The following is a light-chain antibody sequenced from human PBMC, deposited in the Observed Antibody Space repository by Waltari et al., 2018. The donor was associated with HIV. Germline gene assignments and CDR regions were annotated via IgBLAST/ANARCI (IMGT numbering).Light chain of an antibody. CDR3: SSYAGSIILWV. CDR1: SSDVGGYHF. CDR2: EGS. Sequence: QSALTQPPSASGSPGQSVTISCTGTSSDVGGYHFVSWYQQYPGKAPKLTIYEGSQPPAGCPVHFAGSKSYNPASLTVSGLQAEDEAYYYCSSYAGSIILWVFGGWTKLTVL. V-gene: IGLV2-8*01. J-gene: IGLJ3*02.